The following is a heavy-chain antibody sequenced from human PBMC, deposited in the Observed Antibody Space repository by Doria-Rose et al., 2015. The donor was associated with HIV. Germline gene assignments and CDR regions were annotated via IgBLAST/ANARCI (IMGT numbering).Heavy chain of an antibody. D-gene: IGHD6-13*01. CDR3: ARIKSSRWYHKYYFDF. CDR1: GVSLSSPGMG. Sequence: SGPVLVKPTETLTLTCTVSGVSLSSPGMGVSWIRQPPGKALEWLANIFSDDERSYKTSLQSRLTIARGTSKSQVVITMTDMDPVDTATYYCARIKSSRWYHKYYFDFWGQGTLVIVSA. CDR2: IFSDDER. J-gene: IGHJ4*02. V-gene: IGHV2-26*01.